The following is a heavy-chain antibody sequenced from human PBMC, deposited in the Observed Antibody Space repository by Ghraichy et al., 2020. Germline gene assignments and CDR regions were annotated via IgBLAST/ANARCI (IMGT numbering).Heavy chain of an antibody. J-gene: IGHJ4*02. CDR3: ARADSGADPPIDD. Sequence: GGSLRLSCAASGFTFSDHYMDWVRQAPGKGLEWVGRSRNKARGYTTEYAASVRGRFTVSRDDSKNSLYLQMNSLKTEDTAVYYCARADSGADPPIDDWGQRPLVTVSS. D-gene: IGHD6-19*01. CDR1: GFTFSDHY. V-gene: IGHV3-72*01. CDR2: SRNKARGYTT.